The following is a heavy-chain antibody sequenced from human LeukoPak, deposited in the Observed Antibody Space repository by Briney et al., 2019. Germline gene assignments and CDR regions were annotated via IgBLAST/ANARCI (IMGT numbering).Heavy chain of an antibody. CDR1: GFSISSSSYY. D-gene: IGHD6-13*01. Sequence: SETLSLTCTVSGFSISSSSYYWGWIRQPPGKGLEWIGSIYYSGSTYYNPSLKSRVTISVDTSKNQFSLKLSSVTAADTAVYYCARHSGPYSSSWFDYWGQGTLVTVSS. V-gene: IGHV4-39*01. CDR3: ARHSGPYSSSWFDY. J-gene: IGHJ4*02. CDR2: IYYSGST.